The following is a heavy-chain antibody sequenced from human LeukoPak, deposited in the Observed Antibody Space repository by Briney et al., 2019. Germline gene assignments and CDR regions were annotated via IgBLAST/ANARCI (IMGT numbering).Heavy chain of an antibody. CDR2: ISGSGGST. J-gene: IGHJ4*02. V-gene: IGHV3-23*01. Sequence: GGSLRLSCAASGFTFSSYAMSWVRQAPGKRLEWVSAISGSGGSTYYAESVKGRFTISRDNSKNTLYLQMNSLRAKDTAVYYCAKDPLVNSQEYFDYWGQGTLVTVSS. CDR3: AKDPLVNSQEYFDY. D-gene: IGHD2/OR15-2a*01. CDR1: GFTFSSYA.